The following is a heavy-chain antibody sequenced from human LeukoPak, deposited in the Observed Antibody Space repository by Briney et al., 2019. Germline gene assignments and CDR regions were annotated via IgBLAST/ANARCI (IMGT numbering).Heavy chain of an antibody. D-gene: IGHD4-17*01. CDR2: ISSSSRYI. CDR3: ASHPRSDNGDFLFDF. CDR1: GSSFNTYS. J-gene: IGHJ5*01. Sequence: GGSLRLSCTGSGSSFNTYSMNWVRQAPRKGLEWVSSISSSSRYILYAESVKGRFTISRDNAQNSLFLQMNSLRDEDTAVYYCASHPRSDNGDFLFDFWGQGTLVTVSS. V-gene: IGHV3-21*01.